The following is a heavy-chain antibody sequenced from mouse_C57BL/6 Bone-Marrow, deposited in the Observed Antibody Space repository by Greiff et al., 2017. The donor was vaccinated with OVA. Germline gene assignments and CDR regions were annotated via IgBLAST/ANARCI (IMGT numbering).Heavy chain of an antibody. D-gene: IGHD2-1*01. J-gene: IGHJ3*01. CDR2: IDPENGDT. Sequence: EVKVVESGAELVRPGASVKLSCTASGFNIKDDYMHWVKQRPEQGLEWIGWIDPENGDTEYASKFQGKATITADTSSNTAYLQLSSLTSEDTAVYYCTTGVYYGNYEGFAYWGQGTLVTVSA. CDR1: GFNIKDDY. V-gene: IGHV14-4*01. CDR3: TTGVYYGNYEGFAY.